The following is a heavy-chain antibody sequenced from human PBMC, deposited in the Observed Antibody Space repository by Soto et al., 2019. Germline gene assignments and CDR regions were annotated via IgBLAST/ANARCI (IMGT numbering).Heavy chain of an antibody. Sequence: GGSLRLSCAASGFTFSSYAMSWVRQAPGRGLEWVSAILNTGGSTYYADSVKGRFTISRDNSKNTLYLQMNSLRAEDTATYFCANYGDSVYYFDYWGQGTLVTVSS. V-gene: IGHV3-23*01. CDR2: ILNTGGST. D-gene: IGHD4-17*01. J-gene: IGHJ4*02. CDR3: ANYGDSVYYFDY. CDR1: GFTFSSYA.